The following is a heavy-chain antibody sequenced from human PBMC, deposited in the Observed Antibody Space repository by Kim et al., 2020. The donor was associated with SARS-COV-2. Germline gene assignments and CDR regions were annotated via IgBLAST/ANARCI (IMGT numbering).Heavy chain of an antibody. J-gene: IGHJ5*02. D-gene: IGHD5-12*01. CDR1: GFTFSSHA. Sequence: GGSLRLSCAASGFTFSSHAMTWVRQAPGKGLEWVSTISGSGRSTYYADSVKGRFTISRDNSKNTLSLQMDSMRAADTALYYCSRGGYSSSAFDPGGQGT. CDR3: SRGGYSSSAFDP. CDR2: ISGSGRST. V-gene: IGHV3-23*01.